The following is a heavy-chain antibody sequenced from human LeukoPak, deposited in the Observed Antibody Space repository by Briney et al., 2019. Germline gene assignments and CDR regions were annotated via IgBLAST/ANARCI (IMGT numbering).Heavy chain of an antibody. Sequence: GASVKVSCKASRYTFTSYYIHWVRQAPGQGLEWMGIIYPSGGSTRYAQKFLGRVTMTRDTPTRTVYMELSSLRSEDTAVYYCARERYCSGGSCSTDSARKHYYDRDVWAEGPRSPSP. D-gene: IGHD2-15*01. CDR3: ARERYCSGGSCSTDSARKHYYDRDV. V-gene: IGHV1-46*01. J-gene: IGHJ6*02. CDR2: IYPSGGST. CDR1: RYTFTSYY.